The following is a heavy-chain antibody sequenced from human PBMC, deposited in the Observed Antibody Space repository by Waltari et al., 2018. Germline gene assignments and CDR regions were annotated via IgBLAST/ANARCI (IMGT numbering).Heavy chain of an antibody. Sequence: QVHLVESGGGVVQPGKSLRLSCVVSGFTFSSYGLHWVRQAPGKGLEWVAIISYDGSNKYYGDSVKGRFTISRDNSNNTLYLRMNSLRPEDTAVYYCAKGRRNELQGLSYFDSWGQGTLVTVSS. CDR3: AKGRRNELQGLSYFDS. CDR2: ISYDGSNK. CDR1: GFTFSSYG. J-gene: IGHJ4*02. V-gene: IGHV3-30*18. D-gene: IGHD1-7*01.